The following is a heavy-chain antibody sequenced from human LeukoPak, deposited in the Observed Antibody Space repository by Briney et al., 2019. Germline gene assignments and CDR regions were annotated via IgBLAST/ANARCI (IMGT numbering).Heavy chain of an antibody. CDR1: GGSISSYY. CDR2: IYYSGST. V-gene: IGHV4-59*01. J-gene: IGHJ4*02. D-gene: IGHD3-3*01. CDR3: ARAPPLPGREGVNSFDY. Sequence: SETLSLTCTVSGGSISSYYWSWIRQPPGKGLEWIGYIYYSGSTNYNPSLKSRVTISVDTSKNQFSLKLSSVTAADTAVYYCARAPPLPGREGVNSFDYWGQGTLVTASS.